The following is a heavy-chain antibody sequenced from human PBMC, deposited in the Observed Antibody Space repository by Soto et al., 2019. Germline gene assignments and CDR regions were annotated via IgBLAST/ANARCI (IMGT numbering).Heavy chain of an antibody. J-gene: IGHJ6*02. V-gene: IGHV2-5*02. CDR3: AHASVRYFDWLEAGDGMDV. Sequence: QITLKESGPTLVKPTQTLTLTCTFSGFSLSTSGVGVGWIRQPPGKALEWLALIYWDDDKRYSPSLKSRLTITKDTSKDQVVLTMTNMDPVDTATYSCAHASVRYFDWLEAGDGMDVWGQGTTVTVSS. CDR1: GFSLSTSGVG. D-gene: IGHD3-9*01. CDR2: IYWDDDK.